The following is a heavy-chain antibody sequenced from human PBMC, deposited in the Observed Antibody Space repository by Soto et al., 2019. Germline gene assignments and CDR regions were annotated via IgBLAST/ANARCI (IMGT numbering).Heavy chain of an antibody. D-gene: IGHD6-6*01. CDR2: ISYDGSNK. CDR1: GFTFSSYA. V-gene: IGHV3-30*04. Sequence: GGSLRLSCAASGFTFSSYAMHWVRQAPGKGLEWGAVISYDGSNKYYADSVKGRFTISRDNSKNTLYLQMNSLRAEDTAVYYCARGITLEGSSSFDYYYGMDVWGQGTTVTVSS. J-gene: IGHJ6*02. CDR3: ARGITLEGSSSFDYYYGMDV.